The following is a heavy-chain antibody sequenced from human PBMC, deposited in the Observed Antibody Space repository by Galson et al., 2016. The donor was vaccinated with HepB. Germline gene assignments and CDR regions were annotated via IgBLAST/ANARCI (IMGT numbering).Heavy chain of an antibody. D-gene: IGHD3-16*01. Sequence: PALVKPTQTLTLTCTFSGFSLSTSGGGVAFIRQSPRKTLEWLALIYWDDTKHYSPSLASRLIITKDTSQNQVVLTMTNMDPVDTGTYYCAHSPSRGFGWIHFFDYWGQGVVVTVSS. CDR1: GFSLSTSGGG. CDR3: AHSPSRGFGWIHFFDY. V-gene: IGHV2-5*02. CDR2: IYWDDTK. J-gene: IGHJ4*02.